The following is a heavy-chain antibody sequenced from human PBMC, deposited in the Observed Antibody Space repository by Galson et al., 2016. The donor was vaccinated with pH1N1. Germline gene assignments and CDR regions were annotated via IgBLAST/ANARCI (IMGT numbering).Heavy chain of an antibody. J-gene: IGHJ5*02. CDR3: ARDQGELVGYQWFDP. D-gene: IGHD1-26*01. Sequence: TNYNPSLKSRVTISVDTSKNQFSLRLSSVTAADTAVYYCARDQGELVGYQWFDPWGQGTLVTVSS. CDR2: T. V-gene: IGHV4-59*01.